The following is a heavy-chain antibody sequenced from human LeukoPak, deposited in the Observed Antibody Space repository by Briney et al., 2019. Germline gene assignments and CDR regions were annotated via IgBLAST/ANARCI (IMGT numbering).Heavy chain of an antibody. CDR2: INQDGSEK. CDR1: GSTSSRYY. V-gene: IGHV3-7*01. J-gene: IGHJ4*02. D-gene: IGHD1-26*01. CDR3: ASAAGWESAY. Sequence: GGSLRLSCAASGSTSSRYYMSWVRQTPEKGLEWVANINQDGSEKNYVDSVKGRFTISRDNAKNSLYLQMNSPRAEDTAVYYCASAAGWESAYWGQGTLVTVSS.